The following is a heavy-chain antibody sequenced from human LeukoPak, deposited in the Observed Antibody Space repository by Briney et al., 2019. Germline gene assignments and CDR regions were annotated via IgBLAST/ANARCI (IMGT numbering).Heavy chain of an antibody. CDR1: GGSISSHY. CDR2: IHYSGST. D-gene: IGHD2-21*01. V-gene: IGHV4-59*11. J-gene: IGHJ4*02. Sequence: SETLSLTCTVSGGSISSHYWTWIRQAPGKGLERIGYIHYSGSTSYNPSLKNRVTISVDTSKNQFSLKLSSVTAADTAVYFCARVLGGDYNFDSWGQGTLVTVSA. CDR3: ARVLGGDYNFDS.